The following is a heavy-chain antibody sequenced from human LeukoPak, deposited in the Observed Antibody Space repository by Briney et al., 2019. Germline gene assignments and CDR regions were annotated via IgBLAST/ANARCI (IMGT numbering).Heavy chain of an antibody. CDR3: ARGYYYDSSRDAFDI. CDR2: IYSGGST. Sequence: PGGSLRLSCAASGFTVSSNYMSWVRQAPGKGLEWVSVIYSGGSTYYADSVRGRFTISRDNSKNTLYLQMSSLRAEDTAVYYCARGYYYDSSRDAFDIWGQGTMVTVSS. D-gene: IGHD3-22*01. J-gene: IGHJ3*02. CDR1: GFTVSSNY. V-gene: IGHV3-53*01.